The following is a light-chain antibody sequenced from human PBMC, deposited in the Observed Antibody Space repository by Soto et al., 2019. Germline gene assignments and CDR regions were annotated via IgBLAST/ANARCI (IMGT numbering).Light chain of an antibody. Sequence: DIQMTQSASSLSASVGDRVTITCRASQSISSYLNWYQQKPGKAPKLLIYAASSLQSGVPSRFSGSGSGTDFTLTISSLQPEDFATYYCQQSYSTLSITFGQGTRLEIK. J-gene: IGKJ5*01. CDR1: QSISSY. CDR3: QQSYSTLSIT. V-gene: IGKV1-39*01. CDR2: AAS.